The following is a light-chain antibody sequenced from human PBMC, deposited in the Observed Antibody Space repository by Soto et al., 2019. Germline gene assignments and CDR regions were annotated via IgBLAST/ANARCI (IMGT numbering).Light chain of an antibody. J-gene: IGKJ1*01. CDR3: QHYDDWPRT. CDR2: GAS. V-gene: IGKV3-15*01. CDR1: QSVSSN. Sequence: EIVMTQSPGTLSVSPGERATLSCRASQSVSSNLAWYQQKPGQAPRLLIYGASTRATGFPARFSGSGSGTEFTLTISSLQSEDFAVYYCQHYDDWPRTFGQGTKVEIK.